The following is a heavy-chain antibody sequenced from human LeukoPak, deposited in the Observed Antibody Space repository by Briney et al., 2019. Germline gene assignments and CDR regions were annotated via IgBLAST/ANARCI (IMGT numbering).Heavy chain of an antibody. V-gene: IGHV4-38-2*02. Sequence: PSETLSLTCTVSGYSISSGYYWGWIRQPPGKGLEWIGSIYHSGSTYYNPSLKSRVTISVDTSKNQFSLKLSSVTAADTAVYYCARTKFVGSIAARRYNWFDPWGQGTLVTVSS. D-gene: IGHD6-6*01. CDR3: ARTKFVGSIAARRYNWFDP. CDR1: GYSISSGYY. J-gene: IGHJ5*02. CDR2: IYHSGST.